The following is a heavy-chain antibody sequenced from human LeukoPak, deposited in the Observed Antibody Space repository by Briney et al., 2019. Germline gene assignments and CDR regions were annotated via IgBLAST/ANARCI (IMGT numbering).Heavy chain of an antibody. CDR2: IDPRNSNS. V-gene: IGHV5-10-1*01. CDR1: GYTFTSYW. J-gene: IGHJ4*02. Sequence: GESLKISCAGSGYTFTSYWISWVRQMPGKGLEWMGWIDPRNSNSKYTPSSQGHVTMSIDKSITTAYLQWFSLEASDTATYYCARRSSIATRSFDFWGQGTLVTVSS. CDR3: ARRSSIATRSFDF. D-gene: IGHD6-6*01.